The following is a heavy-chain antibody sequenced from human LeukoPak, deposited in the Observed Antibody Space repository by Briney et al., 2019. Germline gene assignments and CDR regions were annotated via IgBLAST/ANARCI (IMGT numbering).Heavy chain of an antibody. CDR1: DGAIAGYS. CDR3: VRGPYGSGISNWFDP. D-gene: IGHD3-10*01. J-gene: IGHJ5*02. V-gene: IGHV4-59*01. CDR2: IYYSGDT. Sequence: ASETLSLTCTVSDGAIAGYSWSWIRQPPGKGLEWIGYIYYSGDTNYNPSLQSRVTVSVDTSKNQFSLKLTSVTAADTAVYYCVRGPYGSGISNWFDPWGQGTLVIVSS.